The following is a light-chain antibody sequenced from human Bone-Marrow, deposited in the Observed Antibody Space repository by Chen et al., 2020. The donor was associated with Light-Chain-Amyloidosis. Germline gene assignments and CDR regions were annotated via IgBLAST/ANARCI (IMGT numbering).Light chain of an antibody. J-gene: IGLJ3*02. V-gene: IGLV3-21*02. CDR3: QVWDRSSDRPV. CDR2: DDS. Sequence: SYVLTQHSSVSVAAGHTATIACGGNNIGSTSVHWYQQTPGQAPLLVVYDDSDRPSGIPERLSGSNSGNTATLTISRVEAGDEADYYCQVWDRSSDRPVFGGGTKLTVL. CDR1: NIGSTS.